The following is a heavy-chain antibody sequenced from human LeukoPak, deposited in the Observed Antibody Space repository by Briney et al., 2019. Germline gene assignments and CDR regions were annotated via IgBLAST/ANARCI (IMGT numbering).Heavy chain of an antibody. CDR3: ARDGGGYSSSSGWFDP. J-gene: IGHJ5*02. D-gene: IGHD6-6*01. Sequence: GASVRVSCKASGYTFTGYYMHWVRQAPGQGLEWMGWINPNSGGTNYAQKFQGRVTMTRDTSISTAYMELSRLRSDDTAVYYCARDGGGYSSSSGWFDPWGQGTLVTVSS. CDR2: INPNSGGT. V-gene: IGHV1-2*02. CDR1: GYTFTGYY.